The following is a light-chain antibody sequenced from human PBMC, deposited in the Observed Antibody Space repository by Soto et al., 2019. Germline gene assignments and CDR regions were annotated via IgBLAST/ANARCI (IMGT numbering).Light chain of an antibody. CDR3: QQYGRSPLT. J-gene: IGKJ3*01. CDR2: GAS. V-gene: IGKV3-20*01. CDR1: QSVTSSY. Sequence: EIGLTQSPGTLSLSPGERATLSCMASQSVTSSYLAWYQHKLGQAPRLLIYGASTRATGIPDRFSGSGSGTDFTLTISRLEPEDFAVYYCQQYGRSPLTFGPGTKVDIK.